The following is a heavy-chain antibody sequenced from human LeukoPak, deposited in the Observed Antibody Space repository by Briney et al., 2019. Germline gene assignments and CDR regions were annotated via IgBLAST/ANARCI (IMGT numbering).Heavy chain of an antibody. CDR2: IYYSGST. J-gene: IGHJ4*02. CDR1: GGSISSSSYY. CDR3: ARRYYYDSSGYYYEYYFDY. Sequence: SETLSLTCTVSGGSISSSSYYWGWMRQPPGKGLEWIGSIYYSGSTYYNPSLKSRVTISVDTSKNQFSLKLSSVTAADTAVYYCARRYYYDSSGYYYEYYFDYWGQGTLVTVSS. D-gene: IGHD3-22*01. V-gene: IGHV4-39*01.